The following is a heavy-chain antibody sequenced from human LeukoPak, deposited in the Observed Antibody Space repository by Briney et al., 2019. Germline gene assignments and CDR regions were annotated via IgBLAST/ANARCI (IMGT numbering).Heavy chain of an antibody. CDR2: ISSSSSYI. V-gene: IGHV3-21*01. CDR1: GFTFSSYS. J-gene: IGHJ4*02. CDR3: AREAYDSSSFDY. Sequence: GGSLRLSCAASGFTFSSYSMNWVRQAPGKGLEWVSSISSSSSYIYYADSLKGRFTISRDNATNSLYVQMNGLRAEDTAVYYCAREAYDSSSFDYWGQGTLVTVSS. D-gene: IGHD3-22*01.